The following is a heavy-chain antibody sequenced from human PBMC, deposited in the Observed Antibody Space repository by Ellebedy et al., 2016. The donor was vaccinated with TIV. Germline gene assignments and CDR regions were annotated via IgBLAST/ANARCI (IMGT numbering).Heavy chain of an antibody. CDR2: ITGSGSST. CDR3: TKHPATITDFWSAYFPGRDY. D-gene: IGHD3-3*01. CDR1: GFTFSSCA. V-gene: IGHV3-23*01. Sequence: PGGSLRLSCAASGFTFSSCAMTWVRQAPGKGLEWVSSITGSGSSTYYADSVKGRFTISRDNSKNTLYLQLNSLRAEDTAVYYCTKHPATITDFWSAYFPGRDYWGQGTLVTVSS. J-gene: IGHJ4*02.